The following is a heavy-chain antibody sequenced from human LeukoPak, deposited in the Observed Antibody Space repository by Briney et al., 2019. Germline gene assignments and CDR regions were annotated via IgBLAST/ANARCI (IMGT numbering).Heavy chain of an antibody. CDR3: ARNYIGELAFDY. CDR2: ISSSGSTI. J-gene: IGHJ4*02. V-gene: IGHV3-48*04. D-gene: IGHD3-10*01. Sequence: GGSLRLSCAASEFTFSTYSMNWVRQAPGKGLEWVSYISSSGSTIYYADSVKGRFTISRDNAKNSLYLQMNSLRAEDTAVYYCARNYIGELAFDYWGQGTLVTVSS. CDR1: EFTFSTYS.